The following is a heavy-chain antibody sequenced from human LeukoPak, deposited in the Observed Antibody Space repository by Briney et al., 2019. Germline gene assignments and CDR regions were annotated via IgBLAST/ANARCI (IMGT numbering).Heavy chain of an antibody. Sequence: SETLSLTCEVYGGSFSGCYWSWIRQPPGKGLEWIGEINHSGSTNYNPSLKSRVSISVDTSKSQFSLKLSSVTAADTAVYYCARGPPPTYGGAFFDIWGQGTMVTVSS. CDR2: INHSGST. V-gene: IGHV4-34*01. CDR1: GGSFSGCY. CDR3: ARGPPPTYGGAFFDI. J-gene: IGHJ3*02. D-gene: IGHD4-23*01.